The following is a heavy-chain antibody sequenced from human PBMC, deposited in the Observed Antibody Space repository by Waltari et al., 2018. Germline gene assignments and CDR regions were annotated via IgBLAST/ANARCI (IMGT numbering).Heavy chain of an antibody. Sequence: QVQLQESGPGLVKPSQTLSLTCTVSGGSISSGGYYWSWIRQHPGKGLEWIGYIYYSGSTYYNPSPKRRFTISGDTSKNQVSLKLSSVTAADTAVYYWARLLYYYDSSGYYYLSYFDYWGQGTLVTVSS. D-gene: IGHD3-22*01. CDR2: IYYSGST. V-gene: IGHV4-31*03. CDR3: ARLLYYYDSSGYYYLSYFDY. J-gene: IGHJ4*02. CDR1: GGSISSGGYY.